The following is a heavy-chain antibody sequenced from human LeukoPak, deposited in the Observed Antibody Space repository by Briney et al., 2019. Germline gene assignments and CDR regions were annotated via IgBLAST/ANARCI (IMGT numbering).Heavy chain of an antibody. Sequence: SETLSLTCAVSGGSISSDYCSWIRQPAGKGLEWIGRIYTSGSTNYNPSLKSRVTMSVDTSKNQFSLKLSSVTAADTAVYYCARFTSGYYLAAFDIWGQGTMVTVSS. J-gene: IGHJ3*02. CDR1: GGSISSDY. D-gene: IGHD3-22*01. CDR3: ARFTSGYYLAAFDI. V-gene: IGHV4-4*07. CDR2: IYTSGST.